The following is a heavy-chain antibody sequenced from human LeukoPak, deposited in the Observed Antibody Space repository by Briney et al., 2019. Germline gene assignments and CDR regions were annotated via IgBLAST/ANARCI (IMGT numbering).Heavy chain of an antibody. J-gene: IGHJ5*02. D-gene: IGHD4/OR15-4a*01. CDR2: IYSGGDT. CDR3: ARDPPAVRTNTYA. Sequence: GGSLRLSCAASGFTVSNNYVNWVRQAPGKGLEWVSLIYSGGDTHYADSVKGRFTISRDSSKNTLYLQMNSLRAEDTAVYYCARDPPAVRTNTYAWGQGTLVTVSS. CDR1: GFTVSNNY. V-gene: IGHV3-66*01.